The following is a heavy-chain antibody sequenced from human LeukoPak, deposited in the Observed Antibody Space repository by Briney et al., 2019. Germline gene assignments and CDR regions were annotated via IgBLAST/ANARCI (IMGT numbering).Heavy chain of an antibody. J-gene: IGHJ3*02. CDR3: AIQYCSGGSCYPNAFDI. D-gene: IGHD2-15*01. CDR1: GYSFTSYW. V-gene: IGHV5-51*01. CDR2: IYPGDSDT. Sequence: GESLKISCKGSGYSFTSYWIGWVRQMPGKGLEWMGIIYPGDSDTRYSPSFQGQVTISADKSISTAYLQWSSLKASDTAMYYCAIQYCSGGSCYPNAFDIWGQGTMVTVSS.